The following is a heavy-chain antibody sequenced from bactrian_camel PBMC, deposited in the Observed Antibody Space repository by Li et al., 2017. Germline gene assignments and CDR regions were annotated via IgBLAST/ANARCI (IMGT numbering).Heavy chain of an antibody. CDR1: GYTYSSYC. CDR2: DCRRNEIT. CDR3: AAKGFSGPWNE. V-gene: IGHV3-3*01. Sequence: HVQLVESGGGSVQAGGSLRLPCAASGYTYSSYCIGWFRQAPGKEREGVAADCRRNEITYYADSVKGRFTISQDKAKRTVWLQMNSLKPEDTAMYYCAAKGFSGPWNERGPRDPGHRL. D-gene: IGHD2*01. J-gene: IGHJ4*01.